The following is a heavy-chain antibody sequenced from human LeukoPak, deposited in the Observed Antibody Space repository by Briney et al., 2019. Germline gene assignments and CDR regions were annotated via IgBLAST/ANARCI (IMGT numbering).Heavy chain of an antibody. CDR2: IYTSGST. CDR1: GGSISSGGYY. J-gene: IGHJ4*02. D-gene: IGHD2-8*02. CDR3: ARDRYWRFFDY. Sequence: SQTLSLTCTVSGGSISSGGYYWSWIRQPAGKGLEWIGRIYTSGSTNYNPSLKSRATMSVDTSKNQFSLKLSSVTAADTAVYYCARDRYWRFFDYWGQGTLVTVSS. V-gene: IGHV4-61*02.